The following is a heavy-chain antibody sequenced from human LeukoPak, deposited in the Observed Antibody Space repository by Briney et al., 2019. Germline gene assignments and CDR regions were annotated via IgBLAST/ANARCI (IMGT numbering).Heavy chain of an antibody. CDR3: ARADGLGYSGYASGGLFDP. V-gene: IGHV4-34*01. J-gene: IGHJ5*02. D-gene: IGHD5-12*01. CDR2: INHSGST. CDR1: GGSISSYY. Sequence: KPSETLSLTCTVSGGSISSYYWSWIRQPPGKGLEWIGEINHSGSTNYNPSLKSRVTISVDTSKNQFSLKLSSVTAADTAVYYCARADGLGYSGYASGGLFDPWGQGTLVTVSS.